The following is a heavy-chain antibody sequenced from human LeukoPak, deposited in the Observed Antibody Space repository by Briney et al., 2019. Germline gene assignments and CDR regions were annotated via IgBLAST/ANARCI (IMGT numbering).Heavy chain of an antibody. D-gene: IGHD4-11*01. V-gene: IGHV3-21*01. J-gene: IGHJ5*02. CDR1: GFSFSKHG. Sequence: PGGSLRLSCEASGFSFSKHGLNWVRQAPGKGLDWVASMSSSGKYISYAESLKGRFTISRDNAKNSLYLQMNSLRAEDTAVYYCARLAIRGIDFSNPEFDPWGQGTLVTVSS. CDR2: MSSSGKYI. CDR3: ARLAIRGIDFSNPEFDP.